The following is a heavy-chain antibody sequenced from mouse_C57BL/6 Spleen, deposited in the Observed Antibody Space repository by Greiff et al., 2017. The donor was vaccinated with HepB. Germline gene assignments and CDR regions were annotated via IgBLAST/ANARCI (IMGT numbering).Heavy chain of an antibody. D-gene: IGHD1-1*01. CDR1: GYTFTDYE. Sequence: VQLQQSGAELVRPGASVTLSCKASGYTFTDYEMHWVKQTPVHGLEWIGAIDPETGGTAYNQKFKGKAILTADKSSSTAYMELRSLTSEDSAVYYCTRWDYGSSPAWFAYWGQGTLVTVSA. CDR3: TRWDYGSSPAWFAY. V-gene: IGHV1-15*01. J-gene: IGHJ3*01. CDR2: IDPETGGT.